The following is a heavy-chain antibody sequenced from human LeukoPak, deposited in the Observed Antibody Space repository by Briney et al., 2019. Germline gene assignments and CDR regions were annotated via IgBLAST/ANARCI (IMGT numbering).Heavy chain of an antibody. CDR1: GYTFTGYY. V-gene: IGHV1-2*02. D-gene: IGHD3-10*01. CDR2: INPNSGGT. Sequence: ASVKVSCKASGYTFTGYYIHWMRQAPGQGLEWMGWINPNSGGTNYAQKFQGRVNMTRDTSNSTAYMELSRLRSDDTAVYYCARGPITMVRGAIPIDYWGQGTLVTVSS. J-gene: IGHJ4*02. CDR3: ARGPITMVRGAIPIDY.